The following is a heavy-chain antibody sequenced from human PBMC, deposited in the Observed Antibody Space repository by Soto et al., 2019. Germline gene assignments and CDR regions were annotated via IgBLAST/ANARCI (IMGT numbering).Heavy chain of an antibody. V-gene: IGHV3-7*05. Sequence: EVQVVESGGDLVQPGGPLRLSCVASGFTFSNYWMSWVRQAPGKGLEWVANIKEDGSEENYLDSLKGRFTISRDNAKNSLHLQMNNLRAEDTAVYYCARVWVRSGSLYNPYDYWGQGTLVTVSS. J-gene: IGHJ4*02. CDR3: ARVWVRSGSLYNPYDY. CDR2: IKEDGSEE. D-gene: IGHD3-10*01. CDR1: GFTFSNYW.